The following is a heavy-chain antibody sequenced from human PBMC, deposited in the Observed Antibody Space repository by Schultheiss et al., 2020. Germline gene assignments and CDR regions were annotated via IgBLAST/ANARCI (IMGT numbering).Heavy chain of an antibody. CDR2: ISYDGSNK. D-gene: IGHD2-15*01. CDR1: GFTFSSYA. J-gene: IGHJ6*02. Sequence: LSLTCAASGFTFSSYAMHWVRQAPGKGLEWVAVISYDGSNKYYADSVKGRFTISRDNSKNTLYLQMNSLRAEDTAVYYCASIRYCSGGSCPAPGYYGMDVWGQGTTVTVSS. V-gene: IGHV3-30-3*01. CDR3: ASIRYCSGGSCPAPGYYGMDV.